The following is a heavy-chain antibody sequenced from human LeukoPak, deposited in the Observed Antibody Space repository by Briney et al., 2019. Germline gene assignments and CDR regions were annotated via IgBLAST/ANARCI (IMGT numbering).Heavy chain of an antibody. J-gene: IGHJ3*02. D-gene: IGHD3-3*01. CDR2: INPNSGGT. CDR3: ARGSRPGVVNHDAFDI. V-gene: IGHV1-2*02. Sequence: ASLKVSCKVSGYTFIGYYIHWVRQAPGQGLEWMGWINPNSGGTNYAQKFQGRVTMTRDTSISTAYMELSSLRSDDTAVYYCARGSRPGVVNHDAFDIWGQGTMVTVSS. CDR1: GYTFIGYY.